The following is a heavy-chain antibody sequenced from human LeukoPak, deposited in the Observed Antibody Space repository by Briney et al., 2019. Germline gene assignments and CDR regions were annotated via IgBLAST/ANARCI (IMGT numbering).Heavy chain of an antibody. CDR3: ARWEYCSSSSCYDESETFDY. V-gene: IGHV1-18*01. CDR1: GYTFTSYG. Sequence: GASVKVSRKASGYTFTSYGISWVRQAPGQGLEWMGWISAYNGNTNYAQKYQGRVTMTTDTSTSTAYMELRSLRSDDTAIYYCARWEYCSSSSCYDESETFDYWGQGTLVTVSS. D-gene: IGHD2-2*01. CDR2: ISAYNGNT. J-gene: IGHJ4*02.